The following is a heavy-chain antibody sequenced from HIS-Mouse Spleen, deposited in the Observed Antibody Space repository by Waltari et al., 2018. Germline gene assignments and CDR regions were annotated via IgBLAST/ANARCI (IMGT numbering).Heavy chain of an antibody. CDR3: AADKVVAAPFDY. Sequence: QLQLVQSGPEVKKPGTSVKVSCKASGFTFTSPAVPWVGQARGQRLEWIGWIVVGSGNTNYAQKFQERVTITRDMSTSTAYMELSSLRSEDTAVYYCAADKVVAAPFDYWAREPWSPSPQ. CDR1: GFTFTSPA. V-gene: IGHV1-58*01. CDR2: IVVGSGNT. D-gene: IGHD2-15*01. J-gene: IGHJ4*02.